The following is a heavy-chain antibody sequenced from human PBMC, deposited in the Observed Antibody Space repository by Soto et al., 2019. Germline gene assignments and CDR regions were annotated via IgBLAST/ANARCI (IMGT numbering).Heavy chain of an antibody. Sequence: QAQLVQSGAEVKKPGASVRVSCTTSGYTFTAYDIHWLRQAPGQRLEWLGWINPDNGNTKYSQNFWGRVTITRDTSASTAHMELSSLRPEDTAIYYCTREEYCTGGTCYRYFGLWGRGTLVTVSS. D-gene: IGHD2-15*01. CDR2: INPDNGNT. CDR3: TREEYCTGGTCYRYFGL. V-gene: IGHV1-3*01. CDR1: GYTFTAYD. J-gene: IGHJ2*01.